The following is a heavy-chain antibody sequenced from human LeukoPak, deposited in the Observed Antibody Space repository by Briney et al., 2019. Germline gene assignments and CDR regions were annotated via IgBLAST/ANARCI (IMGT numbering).Heavy chain of an antibody. CDR2: ISSSSSYI. CDR1: GFTFSSYS. Sequence: GGSLRLSCAASGFTFSSYSMNWVRQAPGKGLEWVSSISSSSSYIYYADSVKGRFTIPRDNAKNSLYLQMNSLRAEDTAVYYCARDIRSGYPFDYWGQGTLVTVSS. D-gene: IGHD5-12*01. J-gene: IGHJ4*02. CDR3: ARDIRSGYPFDY. V-gene: IGHV3-21*01.